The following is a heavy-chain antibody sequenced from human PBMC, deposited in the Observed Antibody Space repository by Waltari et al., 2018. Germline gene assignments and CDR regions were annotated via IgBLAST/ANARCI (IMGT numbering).Heavy chain of an antibody. CDR1: GFTFSSYA. CDR3: AKDTYSSGWSYFDY. D-gene: IGHD6-19*01. V-gene: IGHV3-23*01. J-gene: IGHJ4*02. CDR2: SSGSGGTT. Sequence: EVQLLESGGGLVQPGGSLRLSCAASGFTFSSYALRWVRQAPGKWLEWVSASSGSGGTTYYADSVKGRFTISRDNSKNTLYRKMNSLRAEDTALYYCAKDTYSSGWSYFDYWGQGTLVTVSS.